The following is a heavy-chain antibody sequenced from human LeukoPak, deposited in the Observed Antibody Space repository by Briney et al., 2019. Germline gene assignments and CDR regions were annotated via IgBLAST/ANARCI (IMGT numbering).Heavy chain of an antibody. CDR1: GGSISSYY. CDR2: IYTSGST. Sequence: PSETLSLTCTVSGGSISSYYCSWIRQPAGKGLEWVGRIYTSGSTNYNPSLKSRVTMSVDTSKNQFSLKLSSVTAADTAVYYCARARNYYDSSGYYRFDPWGQGTLVTVSS. D-gene: IGHD3-22*01. CDR3: ARARNYYDSSGYYRFDP. J-gene: IGHJ5*02. V-gene: IGHV4-4*07.